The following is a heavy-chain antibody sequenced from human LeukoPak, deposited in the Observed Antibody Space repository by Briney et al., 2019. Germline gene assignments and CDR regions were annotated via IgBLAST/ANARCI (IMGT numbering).Heavy chain of an antibody. V-gene: IGHV4-39*01. CDR3: ARFRKVAGTSLFDY. D-gene: IGHD6-19*01. CDR1: GGSISSSSYY. CDR2: IYYSGST. J-gene: IGHJ4*02. Sequence: SETLSLTCTVSGGSISSSSYYWGWIRQPPGKGLEWIGSIYYSGSTYYNPSLKSRVTISVDTSKNQFSLKLSPVTAADTAVYYCARFRKVAGTSLFDYWGQGTLVTASS.